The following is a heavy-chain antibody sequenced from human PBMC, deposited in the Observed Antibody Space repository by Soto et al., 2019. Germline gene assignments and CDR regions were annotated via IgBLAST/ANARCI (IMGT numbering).Heavy chain of an antibody. CDR1: EFTFSNYA. V-gene: IGHV3-23*01. D-gene: IGHD6-13*01. CDR2: ISYGGGTT. CDR3: AKDRGDTRGSSWKTNQYQGPKGNWFDP. Sequence: PGGSLRLSCAASEFTFSNYAMSWVRQAPGKGLEWVSAISYGGGTTYYADSVKGRFTISRDNSKNTLYLQMNSLRAEDTAVYYCAKDRGDTRGSSWKTNQYQGPKGNWFDPWGQGTLVTVSS. J-gene: IGHJ5*02.